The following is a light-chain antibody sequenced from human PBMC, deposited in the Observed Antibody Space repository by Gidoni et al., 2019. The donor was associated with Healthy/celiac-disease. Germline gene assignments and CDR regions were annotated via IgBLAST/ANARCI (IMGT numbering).Light chain of an antibody. CDR1: KLGDKY. CDR3: QAWDSSTAL. J-gene: IGLJ2*01. V-gene: IGLV3-1*01. Sequence: SSELTQPPSVSVSPGQTASITCSGDKLGDKYACWYQQKPGQSPVLVIYQDSKRPSGIPERFSGSNSGNTATLTISGTQAMDEADYDCQAWDSSTALFGGGTKLTVL. CDR2: QDS.